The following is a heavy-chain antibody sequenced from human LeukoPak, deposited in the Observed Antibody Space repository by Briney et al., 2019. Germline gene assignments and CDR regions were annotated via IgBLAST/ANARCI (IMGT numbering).Heavy chain of an antibody. CDR2: IIPIFGTA. CDR1: GGTFSSYA. J-gene: IGHJ6*03. CDR3: ASSAYCGGDCYSFPEDYYYYYMDV. Sequence: ASVKVSCKASGGTFSSYAISWVRQAPGQGLEWMGGIIPIFGTANYAQKFQGRVTITADKSTSTAYMELSSLRSEDTAVYYCASSAYCGGDCYSFPEDYYYYYMDVWGKGTTVTVSS. D-gene: IGHD2-21*02. V-gene: IGHV1-69*06.